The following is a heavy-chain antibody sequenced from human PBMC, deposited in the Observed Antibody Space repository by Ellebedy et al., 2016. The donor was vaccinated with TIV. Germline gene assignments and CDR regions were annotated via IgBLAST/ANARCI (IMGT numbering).Heavy chain of an antibody. D-gene: IGHD5-12*01. CDR1: GFTFGDFY. CDR3: ARDASLRGNDWDDAFDI. J-gene: IGHJ3*02. Sequence: PGGSLRLSCAASGFTFGDFYMSWIRQAPGKGLEWVSSISSSATYTNYADSVKGRFIISRDNAKNSLSLQMYSLGVEDTAMYYGARDASLRGNDWDDAFDIWGQGAMVTVSS. V-gene: IGHV3-11*06. CDR2: ISSSATYT.